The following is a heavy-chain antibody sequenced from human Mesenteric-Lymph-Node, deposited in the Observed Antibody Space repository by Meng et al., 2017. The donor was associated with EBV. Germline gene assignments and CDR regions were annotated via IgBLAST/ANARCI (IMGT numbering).Heavy chain of an antibody. D-gene: IGHD4-17*01. V-gene: IGHV1-8*01. J-gene: IGHJ5*02. CDR3: ARSAGGDYSFDP. CDR2: MNPNSGNT. CDR1: GYTFTSYD. Sequence: HLVKPGSEVKQPAASVKVSCTASGYTFTSYDLNWVRQATGQGLEWMGWMNPNSGNTGYAQKFQGRVTMTRNTYISTAYMELSSLRSEDTAVYYCARSAGGDYSFDPLGQGTLVTVSS.